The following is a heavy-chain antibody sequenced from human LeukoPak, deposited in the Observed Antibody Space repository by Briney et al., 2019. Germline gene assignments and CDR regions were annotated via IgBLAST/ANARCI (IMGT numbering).Heavy chain of an antibody. D-gene: IGHD3-3*01. Sequence: AGGSLRLSCAASGFTFSSYSMNWVRQAPGKGLEWVGRIKSKTDGGTTDYAAPVKGRFTISRDDSKNTLYLQMNSLKTEDTAVYYCTTPYYDFWSGSYYMDVWGKGTTVTVSS. V-gene: IGHV3-15*01. CDR2: IKSKTDGGTT. J-gene: IGHJ6*03. CDR1: GFTFSSYS. CDR3: TTPYYDFWSGSYYMDV.